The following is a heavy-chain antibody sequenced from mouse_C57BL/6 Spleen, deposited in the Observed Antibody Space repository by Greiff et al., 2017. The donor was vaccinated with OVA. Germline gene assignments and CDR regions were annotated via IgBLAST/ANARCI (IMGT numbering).Heavy chain of an antibody. J-gene: IGHJ1*03. CDR1: GYTFTDYN. CDR2: INPNNGGT. D-gene: IGHD1-1*01. V-gene: IGHV1-22*01. CDR3: ALSSYYGSSHWYFDV. Sequence: EVQLQQSGPELVKPGASVKMSCKASGYTFTDYNMHWVKQSHGKRLEWIGYINPNNGGTSYNQKFKGKATLTVNKSSSTAYMELRSLTSEDSAVYYCALSSYYGSSHWYFDVWGTGTTVTVSS.